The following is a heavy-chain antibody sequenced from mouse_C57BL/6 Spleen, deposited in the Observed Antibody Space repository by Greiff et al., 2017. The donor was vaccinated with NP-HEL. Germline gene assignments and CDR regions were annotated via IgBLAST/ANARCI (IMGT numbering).Heavy chain of an antibody. V-gene: IGHV1-42*01. CDR1: GYSFTGYY. CDR3: ARGDYDYGPGAY. J-gene: IGHJ3*01. Sequence: EVKLQESGPELVKPGASVKISCKASGYSFTGYYMNWVKQSPEKSLEWIGEINPSTGGTTYNQKFKAKATLTVDKSSSTAYMQLKSLTSEDSAVYYCARGDYDYGPGAYWGQGTLVTVSA. CDR2: INPSTGGT. D-gene: IGHD2-4*01.